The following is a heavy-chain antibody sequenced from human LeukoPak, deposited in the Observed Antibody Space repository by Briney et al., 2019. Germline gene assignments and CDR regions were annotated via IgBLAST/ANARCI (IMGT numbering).Heavy chain of an antibody. Sequence: SETLSLTCAVYGGSFSGYYWSWIHQPPGKGLEWIGEINHSGSTNYNPSLKSRVTMSVDTSKNQFSLKLSSVTAADTAVYYCARVRPGRVAAAGYFDYWGQGTLVTVSS. D-gene: IGHD6-13*01. CDR3: ARVRPGRVAAAGYFDY. CDR2: INHSGST. J-gene: IGHJ4*02. CDR1: GGSFSGYY. V-gene: IGHV4-34*01.